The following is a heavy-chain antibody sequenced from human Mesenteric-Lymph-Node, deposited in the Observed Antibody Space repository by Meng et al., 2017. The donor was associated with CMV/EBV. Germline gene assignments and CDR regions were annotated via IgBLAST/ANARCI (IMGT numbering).Heavy chain of an antibody. Sequence: SETLPLTCAVYGGSFSGYYWSWIRQPPGKGLEWIGEINHSGSTNYNPSLKSRVTISVDTSKNQFSLKLSSVTAADTAVYYCARVVVGCSSTSCYGYYYYYGMDVWGQGTTVTVSS. CDR3: ARVVVGCSSTSCYGYYYYYGMDV. CDR2: INHSGST. V-gene: IGHV4-34*01. CDR1: GGSFSGYY. D-gene: IGHD2-2*01. J-gene: IGHJ6*02.